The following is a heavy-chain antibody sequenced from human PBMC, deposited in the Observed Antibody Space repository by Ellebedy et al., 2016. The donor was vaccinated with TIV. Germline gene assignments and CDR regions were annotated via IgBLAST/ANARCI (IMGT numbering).Heavy chain of an antibody. V-gene: IGHV3-30*03. CDR3: VRGWYSSGHCDVFAM. CDR2: ISVDGRAV. Sequence: GGSLRLSXVGFGFTFSDSVMHWVRQDPGKGLDWVAGISVDGRAVHYPDSVEGLFTISRDNAQNTVYLQMNSLRLEDTAVYYCVRGWYSSGHCDVFAMWGQGTIVTVSS. J-gene: IGHJ3*02. CDR1: GFTFSDSV. D-gene: IGHD6-19*01.